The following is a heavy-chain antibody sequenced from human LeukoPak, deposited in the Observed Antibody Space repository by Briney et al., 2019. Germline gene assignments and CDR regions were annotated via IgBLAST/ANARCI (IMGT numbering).Heavy chain of an antibody. V-gene: IGHV4-59*01. CDR2: IYSSVST. CDR3: ARGSYGDY. D-gene: IGHD5-18*01. CDR1: GGSISSYY. Sequence: PSETLSLTCTVSGGSISSYYWSWIRQPPGKGLEWHGYIYSSVSTNYNPPLKSRVPISVEMSKNQFSLRLTSVTAADTAVYYCARGSYGDYWGQGNLVTVSS. J-gene: IGHJ4*02.